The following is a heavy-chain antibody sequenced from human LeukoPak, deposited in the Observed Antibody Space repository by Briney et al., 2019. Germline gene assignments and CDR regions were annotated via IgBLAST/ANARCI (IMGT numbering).Heavy chain of an antibody. Sequence: ASVKVSCKASGYTFTSYDFNWVRQATGQRPEWMGWMSPNSGDTGYAQKFQDRVTMTRNTSISTAYMELSSLRSDVTAVYYCARGPPNWGYDYWGPGTLVTVSS. D-gene: IGHD7-27*01. V-gene: IGHV1-8*01. CDR2: MSPNSGDT. CDR1: GYTFTSYD. CDR3: ARGPPNWGYDY. J-gene: IGHJ4*02.